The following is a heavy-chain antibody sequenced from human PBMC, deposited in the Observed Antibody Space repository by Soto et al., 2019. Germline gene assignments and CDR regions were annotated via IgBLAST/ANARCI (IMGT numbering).Heavy chain of an antibody. V-gene: IGHV3-7*01. CDR1: GFTFRDYG. D-gene: IGHD3-10*01. CDR2: SNQEGSQR. Sequence: EVQLVESGGGLVQRGGSLRLSCAGSGFTFRDYGMNWVRQDPGKGLEWVANSNQEGSQRYYVDSVKGRFTISRDNAKNSLYLEMNSLRAEDTAVYYCAKYTSADDYWGQGTLGNVSS. J-gene: IGHJ4*02. CDR3: AKYTSADDY.